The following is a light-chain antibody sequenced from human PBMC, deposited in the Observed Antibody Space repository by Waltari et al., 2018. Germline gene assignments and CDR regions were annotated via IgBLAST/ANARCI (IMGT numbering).Light chain of an antibody. V-gene: IGLV2-11*01. J-gene: IGLJ1*01. CDR1: RSDVGAYDY. Sequence: QSALTQPRSVSGSPGQSVTISCTGTRSDVGAYDYVSWYQQRPGKAPKLIIYDVTGRPAGVPDRFSGSESDNKASLTISGLQADDEADYYCCSYAGRYTNYVFGSGTKVTVL. CDR3: CSYAGRYTNYV. CDR2: DVT.